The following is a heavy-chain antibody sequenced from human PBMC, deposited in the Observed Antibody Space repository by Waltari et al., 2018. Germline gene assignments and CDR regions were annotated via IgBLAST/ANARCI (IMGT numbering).Heavy chain of an antibody. J-gene: IGHJ4*02. D-gene: IGHD6-13*01. CDR1: GGSFSGYY. CDR3: ARGRIAAAGRDGYYFDY. CDR2: INHSGST. V-gene: IGHV4-34*01. Sequence: QVQLQQWGAGLLKPSETLSLTCAVYGGSFSGYYWSWIRQPPGKGLEWIGEINHSGSTNYTPSLKSRVTISVDTSKNQFSLKLSSVTAADTAVYYCARGRIAAAGRDGYYFDYWGQGTLVTVSS.